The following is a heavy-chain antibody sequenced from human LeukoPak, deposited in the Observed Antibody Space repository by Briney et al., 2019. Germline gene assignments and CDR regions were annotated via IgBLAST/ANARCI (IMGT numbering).Heavy chain of an antibody. CDR2: ISYDGSNK. D-gene: IGHD3-16*02. Sequence: GGSLRLSCAASGFTFSSHGMHWVRQAPGKGLGWVAVISYDGSNKHHADSVKGRFTISRDNSKNTLDLQMNSLRAEDTAVYYCAKDTVPYYDYVWGTYRYPSFDYWGQGTLVTVST. CDR1: GFTFSSHG. V-gene: IGHV3-30*18. CDR3: AKDTVPYYDYVWGTYRYPSFDY. J-gene: IGHJ4*02.